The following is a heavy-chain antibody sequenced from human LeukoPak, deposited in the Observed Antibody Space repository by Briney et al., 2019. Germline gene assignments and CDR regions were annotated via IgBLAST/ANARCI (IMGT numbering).Heavy chain of an antibody. V-gene: IGHV4-38-2*02. Sequence: SETLSLTCTVSGYSISSDYYWGWIRQPPGKGLEWIGSIYHSGNTYYNPSLKSRVTISLDTSKNQFSLKLSSVTAADTALYYCARGGYFGSGIRINDYWGQGTLVTVSS. D-gene: IGHD3-10*01. CDR1: GYSISSDYY. J-gene: IGHJ4*02. CDR3: ARGGYFGSGIRINDY. CDR2: IYHSGNT.